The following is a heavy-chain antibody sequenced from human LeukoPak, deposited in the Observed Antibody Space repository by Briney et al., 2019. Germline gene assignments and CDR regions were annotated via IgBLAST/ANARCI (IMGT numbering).Heavy chain of an antibody. CDR1: GFTFSSYG. CDR2: TWYDGSNK. V-gene: IGHV3-33*08. Sequence: PGGSLRLSCVASGFTFSSYGMHWVRQAPGKGLEWVAVTWYDGSNKNYADSVKGRFTVSRDDSKNTVYLHMNNLRAEDAAVYYCARINRDAFDIWGQGTMVTVSS. J-gene: IGHJ3*02. CDR3: ARINRDAFDI.